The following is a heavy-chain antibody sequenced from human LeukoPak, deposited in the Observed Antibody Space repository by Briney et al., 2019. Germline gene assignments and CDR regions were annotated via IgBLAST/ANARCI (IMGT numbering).Heavy chain of an antibody. D-gene: IGHD3-22*01. Sequence: SETLSLTCTVSGGSISSYYWSWIRQPPGKGLEWIGYIYYSGSTNYNPSLKSRVTISVDTSKNQFSLKLSSVTAADTAVYYCARDRSGYYDPYFGYWGQGTLVTVSS. J-gene: IGHJ4*02. CDR2: IYYSGST. CDR3: ARDRSGYYDPYFGY. V-gene: IGHV4-59*01. CDR1: GGSISSYY.